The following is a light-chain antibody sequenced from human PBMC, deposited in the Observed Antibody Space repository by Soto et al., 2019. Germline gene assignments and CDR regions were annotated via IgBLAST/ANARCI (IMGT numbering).Light chain of an antibody. CDR3: AAWDDSLNGSV. CDR2: NNN. J-gene: IGLJ3*02. CDR1: SSNIGRNP. Sequence: QSVLAQPPSTSGTPGQRVTISCSGSSSNIGRNPVNWYQQFPGAAPKLLIHNNNKRPSGVPDRFSGSKSGTSASLAISGLQSEDEADYYCAAWDDSLNGSVFGGGTQLTVL. V-gene: IGLV1-44*01.